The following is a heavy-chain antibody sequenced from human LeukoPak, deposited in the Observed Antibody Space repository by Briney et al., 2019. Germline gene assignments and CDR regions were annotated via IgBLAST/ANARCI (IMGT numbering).Heavy chain of an antibody. CDR3: ARATDYYGSGSYLPLSSFYGMDV. D-gene: IGHD3-10*01. J-gene: IGHJ6*04. CDR1: GFTFRGDA. Sequence: PGGALRLSCAESGFTFRGDAMHWVRETPGRGGERVAHISYDGSDEYIADTVRGGVSISRENSRKTLGLQINSLTTQHTALYYCARATDYYGSGSYLPLSSFYGMDVWGKGTAVTVSS. V-gene: IGHV3-30*04. CDR2: ISYDGSDE.